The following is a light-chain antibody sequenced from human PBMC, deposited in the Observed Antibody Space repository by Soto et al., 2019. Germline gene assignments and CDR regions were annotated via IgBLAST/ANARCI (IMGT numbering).Light chain of an antibody. CDR1: SSNIGAGYD. CDR2: GNS. J-gene: IGLJ1*01. CDR3: QSYDSSLSGSGV. Sequence: QSVLTQPPSVSVAPGQRVTISCTGSSSNIGAGYDVHWYQQLPGTAPKLLIYGNSNRPSGVPDRISGSKSGTSASLAITGLQAEDEADYYCQSYDSSLSGSGVFGTGTKVTVL. V-gene: IGLV1-40*01.